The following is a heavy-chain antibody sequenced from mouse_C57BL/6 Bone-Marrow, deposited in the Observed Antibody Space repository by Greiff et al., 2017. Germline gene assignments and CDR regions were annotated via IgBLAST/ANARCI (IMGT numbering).Heavy chain of an antibody. V-gene: IGHV1-81*01. Sequence: ESGAELARPGASVKLSCKASGYTFTSYGISWVKQRTGQGLEWIGEIYPRSGNTYYNEKFKGKATLTADKSSSTAYMELRSLTSEDSAVYFCARLGYPGLVAYWGQGTLVTVSA. CDR1: GYTFTSYG. D-gene: IGHD3-1*01. J-gene: IGHJ3*01. CDR3: ARLGYPGLVAY. CDR2: IYPRSGNT.